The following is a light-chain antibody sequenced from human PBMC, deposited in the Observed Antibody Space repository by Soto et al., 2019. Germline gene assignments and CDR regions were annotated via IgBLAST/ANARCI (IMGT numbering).Light chain of an antibody. CDR2: GAS. V-gene: IGKV3-15*01. CDR1: QSVSSN. Sequence: EIVMTQSPATLSVSPGERATLSCRASQSVSSNLAWYQQKPGQAPRLLIYGASTRATGIPARFSGSGSGTDFTLTISGLQSEDCAVYYCQQYNNWAPITFGQGTRLEIK. J-gene: IGKJ5*01. CDR3: QQYNNWAPIT.